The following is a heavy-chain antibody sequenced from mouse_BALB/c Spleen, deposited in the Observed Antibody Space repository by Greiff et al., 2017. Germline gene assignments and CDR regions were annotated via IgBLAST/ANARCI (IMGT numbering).Heavy chain of an antibody. CDR1: GYAFSSYW. CDR2: IYPGDGDT. CDR3: ARDFPHDYGNYYAMDY. Sequence: QVQLQQSGAELVRPGSSVKISCKASGYAFSSYWMNWVKQRPGQGLEWIGQIYPGDGDTNYNGKFKGKATLTADKSSSTAYMQLSSLTSEDSAVYFCARDFPHDYGNYYAMDYWGQGTSVTVSS. V-gene: IGHV1-80*01. D-gene: IGHD2-4*01. J-gene: IGHJ4*01.